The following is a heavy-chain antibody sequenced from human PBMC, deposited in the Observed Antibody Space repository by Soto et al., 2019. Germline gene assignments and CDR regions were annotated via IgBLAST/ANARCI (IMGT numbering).Heavy chain of an antibody. D-gene: IGHD3-9*01. CDR3: ARVVRVLRYFDWFPDAFDI. V-gene: IGHV3-53*01. J-gene: IGHJ3*02. CDR1: GFTVSSNY. Sequence: GGSLRLSCAASGFTVSSNYMSWVRQAPGKGLEWVTVIYSGGSTYYADSVKGRFTISRDNSKNTLYLQMNSLRAEDTAVYYCARVVRVLRYFDWFPDAFDIWGQGTMVTVSS. CDR2: IYSGGST.